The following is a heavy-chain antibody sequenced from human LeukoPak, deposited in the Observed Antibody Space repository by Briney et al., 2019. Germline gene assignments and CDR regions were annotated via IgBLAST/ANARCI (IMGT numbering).Heavy chain of an antibody. Sequence: PGGSLRLSCAASGFTFSSYGMHWVRQAPGKGLEWVAFIRYDGSNKYYADSVKGRFTISRDNSKNTLYLQMNSLRAEDTAVYYCAREYSSSTGKASDYWGQGTLVTVSS. J-gene: IGHJ4*02. V-gene: IGHV3-30*02. D-gene: IGHD6-6*01. CDR3: AREYSSSTGKASDY. CDR2: IRYDGSNK. CDR1: GFTFSSYG.